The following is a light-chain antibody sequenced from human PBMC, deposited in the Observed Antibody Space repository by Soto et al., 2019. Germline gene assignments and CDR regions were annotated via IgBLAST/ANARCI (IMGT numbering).Light chain of an antibody. Sequence: VLTQSPATLSVSPGERVTLSCRASQSVSSLLAWYQQKPGQAPRLLIYSTSPRATGIPARFSGSGSGTEFTLTISSLQSEDFAIYYCQQYHYWPYTFGQGTNLEIK. J-gene: IGKJ2*01. CDR2: STS. V-gene: IGKV3-15*01. CDR3: QQYHYWPYT. CDR1: QSVSSL.